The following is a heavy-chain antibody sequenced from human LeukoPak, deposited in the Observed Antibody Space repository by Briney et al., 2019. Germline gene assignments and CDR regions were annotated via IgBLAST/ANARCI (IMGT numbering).Heavy chain of an antibody. CDR3: AKCGPYSSKWYFNLIAY. Sequence: GGSLRLSCAASGFTFSSYSMHWVRQAPGKGLNWVAFISYDGVNKYADSVKGRFTISRDNSKNTVYLQMNSLSPEDTAVYYCAKCGPYSSKWYFNLIAYWGHGTLVTVSS. J-gene: IGHJ4*01. V-gene: IGHV3-30*18. D-gene: IGHD6-13*01. CDR1: GFTFSSYS. CDR2: ISYDGVNK.